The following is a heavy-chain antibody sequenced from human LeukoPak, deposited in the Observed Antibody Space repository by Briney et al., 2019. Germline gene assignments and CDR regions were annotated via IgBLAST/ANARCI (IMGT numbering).Heavy chain of an antibody. D-gene: IGHD3-10*01. CDR3: ARVGDHFHWYLDL. J-gene: IGHJ2*01. CDR1: GFTVSTNY. V-gene: IGHV3-53*01. CDR2: LYSGSDT. Sequence: GGSLRLSCAASGFTVSTNYMNWVRQAPGKGLEWFSILYSGSDTYYADSVKGRFTISRDSSKNILSLQMNNLRDEDTAVYYCARVGDHFHWYLDLWGRGTLVTVSS.